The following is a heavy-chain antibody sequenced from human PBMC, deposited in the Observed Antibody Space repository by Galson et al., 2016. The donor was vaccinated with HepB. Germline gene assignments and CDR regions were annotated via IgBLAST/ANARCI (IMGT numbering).Heavy chain of an antibody. Sequence: SLRLSCAASGFTFSNAWMTWVRQAPGKGLEWVGRIKSKKDGGTTDYAAPVKDRITISRDDSKNTVYLHMSNLQTDDTAVYYCTTDPHCSRTYCPPAPNYYYGLYGGGQGTTVTVSS. D-gene: IGHD2-2*01. V-gene: IGHV3-15*01. CDR1: GFTFSNAW. J-gene: IGHJ6*02. CDR2: IKSKKDGGTT. CDR3: TTDPHCSRTYCPPAPNYYYGLYG.